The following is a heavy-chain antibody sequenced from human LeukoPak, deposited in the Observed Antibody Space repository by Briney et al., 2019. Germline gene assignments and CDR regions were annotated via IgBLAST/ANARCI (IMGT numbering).Heavy chain of an antibody. J-gene: IGHJ4*02. CDR2: IRYDGSNK. Sequence: PGGSPRLSCAASGFTFSSYGMHWVRQAPGKGLEWVAFIRYDGSNKYYADSVKGRFTISRDNSKNTLYLQMNSLRAEDTAVYYCAKMLWFGEYGVFDYWGQGTLVTVSS. CDR3: AKMLWFGEYGVFDY. D-gene: IGHD3-10*01. CDR1: GFTFSSYG. V-gene: IGHV3-30*02.